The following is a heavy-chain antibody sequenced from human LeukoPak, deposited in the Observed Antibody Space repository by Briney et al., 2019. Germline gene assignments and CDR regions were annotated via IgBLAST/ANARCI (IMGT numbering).Heavy chain of an antibody. D-gene: IGHD3-9*01. CDR2: ISAYNGNT. Sequence: GASVNVSCKASGYTFTTYGISWVRQAPGQGLEWMGWISAYNGNTNYAQKVQGRVTMTTDTSTSTAYMDLRSLRSDDTAVYYCARDGYYDVLTGYLFQHWGQGTLVTVSS. CDR3: ARDGYYDVLTGYLFQH. CDR1: GYTFTTYG. V-gene: IGHV1-18*01. J-gene: IGHJ1*01.